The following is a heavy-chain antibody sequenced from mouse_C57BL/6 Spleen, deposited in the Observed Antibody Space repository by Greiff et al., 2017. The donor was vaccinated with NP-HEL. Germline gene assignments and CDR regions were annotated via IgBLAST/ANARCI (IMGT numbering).Heavy chain of an antibody. V-gene: IGHV1-64*01. Sequence: QVQLQQPGAELVKPGASVKLSCKASGYTFTSYWMHWVKQRPGQGLEWIGMIHPNSGSTNYNEKFKSKATLTVDKSSSTAYMQLSSLTSEDSAVYYCAREEGTTVVPYWYFDVWGTGTTVTVSS. CDR3: AREEGTTVVPYWYFDV. J-gene: IGHJ1*03. D-gene: IGHD1-1*01. CDR1: GYTFTSYW. CDR2: IHPNSGST.